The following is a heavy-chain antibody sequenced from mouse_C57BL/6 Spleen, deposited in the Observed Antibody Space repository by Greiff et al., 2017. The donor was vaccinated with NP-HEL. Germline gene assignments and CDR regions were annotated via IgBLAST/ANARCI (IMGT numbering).Heavy chain of an antibody. D-gene: IGHD4-1*01. CDR3: ARDKTGNWYFDV. V-gene: IGHV5-16*01. CDR2: INYDGSST. Sequence: VQLVESEGGLVQPGSSMKLSCTASGFTFSDYYMAWVRQVPEKGLEWVANINYDGSSTYYLDSLKSRFSISRDNAKNILYLQMSSLKSEDTATYYCARDKTGNWYFDVWGTGTTVTVSS. J-gene: IGHJ1*03. CDR1: GFTFSDYY.